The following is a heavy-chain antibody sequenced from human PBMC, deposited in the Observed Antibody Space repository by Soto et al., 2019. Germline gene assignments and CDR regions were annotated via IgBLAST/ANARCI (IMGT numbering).Heavy chain of an antibody. Sequence: GASVKVSCKASGYTFTSYGISWVRQAPGQGLEWMGWISAYNGNTNYAQKLQGRVTMTTDTSTSTAYIELRSLSSDDTAVYYCARERVVINGGWFDPWGQGTLVTVSS. J-gene: IGHJ5*02. CDR1: GYTFTSYG. V-gene: IGHV1-18*01. CDR3: ARERVVINGGWFDP. D-gene: IGHD3-3*01. CDR2: ISAYNGNT.